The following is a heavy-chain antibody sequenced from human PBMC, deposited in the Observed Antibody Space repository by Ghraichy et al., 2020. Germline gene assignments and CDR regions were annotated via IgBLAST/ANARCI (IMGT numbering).Heavy chain of an antibody. Sequence: GESLNISCAASGFTFSSYWMSWVRQAPGKGLEWVANIKRDGSEKYYVDSVKGRFTISRDNAKNSLYLQMNSLRAEDTAVYYCARGGYYDSSGPRSFFDCWGQGTLVTVSS. CDR2: IKRDGSEK. CDR1: GFTFSSYW. CDR3: ARGGYYDSSGPRSFFDC. D-gene: IGHD3-22*01. V-gene: IGHV3-7*01. J-gene: IGHJ4*02.